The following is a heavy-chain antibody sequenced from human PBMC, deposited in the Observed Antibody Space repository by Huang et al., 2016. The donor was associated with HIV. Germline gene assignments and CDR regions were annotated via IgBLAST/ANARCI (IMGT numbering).Heavy chain of an antibody. CDR1: GGSFSDFF. CDR2: INHRGQS. Sequence: QVQLHQWGAGLLRPSETLSLTCAVYGGSFSDFFWSWIRQSPGKGLEWIGEINHRGQSNYKPSLKSRVTIAVDPSKKQFSLKLKSVTDADTSIYYCARGRGSSWSLFDNWGQGSLITVLS. D-gene: IGHD6-13*01. J-gene: IGHJ4*02. V-gene: IGHV4-34*01. CDR3: ARGRGSSWSLFDN.